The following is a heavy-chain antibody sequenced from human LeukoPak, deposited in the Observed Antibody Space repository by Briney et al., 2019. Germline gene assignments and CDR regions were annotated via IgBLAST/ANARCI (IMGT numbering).Heavy chain of an antibody. CDR3: ARSIVGACFDC. J-gene: IGHJ4*02. CDR2: IDGDGSST. CDR1: GFTFSSYW. D-gene: IGHD1-26*01. Sequence: PGESLRLPCAASGFTFSSYWMHWVRQAPGKGLVWVSRIDGDGSSTNYADSVKGRFTISRDNARNTLYLQMNSLRAEDTAVYYCARSIVGACFDCWGQGTLVTVSS. V-gene: IGHV3-74*01.